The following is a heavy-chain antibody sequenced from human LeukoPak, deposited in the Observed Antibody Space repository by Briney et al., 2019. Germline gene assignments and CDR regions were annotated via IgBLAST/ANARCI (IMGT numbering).Heavy chain of an antibody. Sequence: PGGSLRLSCAASGFTFGSYAMSWVRQAPGKGLEWVSGISGSGGSTYYADSVKGRFTISRDNSQDTLYLQMNSLRAEDTAVYYCARTVDSSGYYYDWFDPWGQGTLVTVSS. V-gene: IGHV3-23*01. CDR2: ISGSGGST. CDR1: GFTFGSYA. D-gene: IGHD3-22*01. CDR3: ARTVDSSGYYYDWFDP. J-gene: IGHJ5*02.